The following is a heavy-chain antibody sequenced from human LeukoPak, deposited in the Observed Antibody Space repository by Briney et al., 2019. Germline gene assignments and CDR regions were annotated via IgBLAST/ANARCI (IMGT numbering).Heavy chain of an antibody. CDR3: ARVKRDCSGGTCYSYDY. J-gene: IGHJ4*02. CDR2: ISSNGDFT. CDR1: GFTFSSYS. D-gene: IGHD2-15*01. Sequence: GGSLRLSCVASGFTFSSYSLNWVRQAPGKGLEWVSAISSNGDFTYYADSVRGRFTISRDNSKNTVFLQINGLRAEDTAVYYCARVKRDCSGGTCYSYDYWGQGTLVTVSS. V-gene: IGHV3-23*01.